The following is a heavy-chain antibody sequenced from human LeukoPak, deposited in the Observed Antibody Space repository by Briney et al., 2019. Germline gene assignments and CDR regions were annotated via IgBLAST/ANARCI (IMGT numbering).Heavy chain of an antibody. J-gene: IGHJ5*01. V-gene: IGHV4-4*07. CDR1: GGSISSYY. CDR3: ARDYSSPTDWFDP. Sequence: SETLSLTCTVSGGSISSYYWSWIRQPAGKGLEWIGRTYTSGSTNYNPSLKSRVTMSVDTSKNQFSLKLSSVIAADTAVYYCARDYSSPTDWFDPWGQGTLVTVSS. CDR2: TYTSGST. D-gene: IGHD6-13*01.